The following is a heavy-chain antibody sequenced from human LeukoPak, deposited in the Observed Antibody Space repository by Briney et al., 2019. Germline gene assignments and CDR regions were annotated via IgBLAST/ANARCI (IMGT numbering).Heavy chain of an antibody. J-gene: IGHJ6*02. CDR1: GFTFSNYW. CDR2: VNQHGDEK. D-gene: IGHD1-14*01. Sequence: AGGSLRLSCAASGFTFSNYWMTWVRQAPGKGLEWVATVNQHGDEKYYVDSVRGRFTIYRDNAENSLYLQLNSVTAEDTAVYYCARDFLGYAAEPRRGEDVWGQGTTVTVSS. V-gene: IGHV3-7*04. CDR3: ARDFLGYAAEPRRGEDV.